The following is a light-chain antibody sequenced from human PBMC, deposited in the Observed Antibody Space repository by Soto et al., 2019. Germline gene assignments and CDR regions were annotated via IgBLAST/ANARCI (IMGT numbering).Light chain of an antibody. J-gene: IGKJ4*01. CDR2: KVS. V-gene: IGKV2-30*01. CDR1: QSLVSSDGNTY. Sequence: DVEQTQSPLSLPVILRQQASISCRSSQSLVSSDGNTYLNWFQQRPGQPPRRLIYKVSNRDSGVPDRFSGSGSGTDFTLKISRVEADDVGVYYCMQGTHWPLTFGGGTKVEIK. CDR3: MQGTHWPLT.